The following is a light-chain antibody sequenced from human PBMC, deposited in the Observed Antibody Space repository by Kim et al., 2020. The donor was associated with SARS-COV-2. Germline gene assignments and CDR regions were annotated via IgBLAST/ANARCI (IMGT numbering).Light chain of an antibody. CDR2: KAS. CDR1: QSINIW. V-gene: IGKV1-5*03. J-gene: IGKJ2*01. CDR3: QQYYTFQYT. Sequence: SASVGDRVTRTCRASQSINIWLAWYQQKPGKAPKLLLSKASSLESGVPSRFSGSGSGTQFTLTISGLQPDDFATYYCQQYYTFQYTFGQGTKLEI.